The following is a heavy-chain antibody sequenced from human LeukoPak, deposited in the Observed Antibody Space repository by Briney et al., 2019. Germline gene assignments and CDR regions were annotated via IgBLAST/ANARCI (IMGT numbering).Heavy chain of an antibody. CDR1: GGSVTSGTYY. CDR3: ARHKEYGGNPTFDF. V-gene: IGHV4-39*01. CDR2: MYYSGNT. D-gene: IGHD4-23*01. Sequence: SETLPLTCTVSGGSVTSGTYYWAWIRQPPGKGLEWIATMYYSGNTYYNPSLRSRVTISVDTSKNQFSLELDSVTAADTAVYYCARHKEYGGNPTFDFWGQGTLVTVSS. J-gene: IGHJ4*02.